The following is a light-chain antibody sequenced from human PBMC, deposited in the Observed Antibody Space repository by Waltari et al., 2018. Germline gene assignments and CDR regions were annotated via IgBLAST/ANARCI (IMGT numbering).Light chain of an antibody. Sequence: IVLTQSLGTLSLSPVDRAPLTCRDSQSVTGYLAWYQHKPGQGPRLLIYGASNRATGIPARFSGSGSGTDFTLTINSLEPEDFAVYYGQQRTNWPMYTFGQGTKLEIK. J-gene: IGKJ2*01. CDR2: GAS. CDR1: QSVTGY. V-gene: IGKV3-11*01. CDR3: QQRTNWPMYT.